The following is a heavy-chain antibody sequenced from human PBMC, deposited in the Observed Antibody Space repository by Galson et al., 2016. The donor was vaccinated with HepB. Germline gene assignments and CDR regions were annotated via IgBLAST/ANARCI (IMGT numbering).Heavy chain of an antibody. Sequence: SETLSLTCTVSGGSVSSSLYYWGWIRQPPGKGLEWIGSVFYTGGTHYNPSLKRRVTISIDTSKNQFSLTLTSVTAADTAAYYWARADSRYDSSGYYFFYFWGLGTLVTVSS. V-gene: IGHV4-39*07. D-gene: IGHD3-22*01. CDR1: GGSVSSSLYY. CDR2: VFYTGGT. J-gene: IGHJ4*02. CDR3: ARADSRYDSSGYYFFYF.